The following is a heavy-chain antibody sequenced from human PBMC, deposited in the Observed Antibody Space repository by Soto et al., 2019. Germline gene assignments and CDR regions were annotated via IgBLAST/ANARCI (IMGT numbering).Heavy chain of an antibody. V-gene: IGHV1-2*02. J-gene: IGHJ4*01. CDR2: INPNSGGT. D-gene: IGHD6-6*01. CDR3: ARGGSSSLDY. CDR1: GYTFTGYY. Sequence: QVQLVQSGAEVKKPGASVKVCSKASGYTFTGYYMHWVRQAPGQGPEWMGWINPNSGGTTYAQKFQGRVTVTRDTSISTAYMELSSLRSDDTAVYYCARGGSSSLDYWGQGTLVTVSS.